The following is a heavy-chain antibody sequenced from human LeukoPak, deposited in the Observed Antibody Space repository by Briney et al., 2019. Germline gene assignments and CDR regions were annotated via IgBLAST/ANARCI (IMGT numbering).Heavy chain of an antibody. Sequence: SETLSLTCTVSGGSISSYYWSWIRQPPGKGLEWIGYIYYSGSTNYNPSLKSRVTISVDTSKNQFSLRLSSVTAADTAVYYCARQYYDFWSDPNPYWFDPWCRGTLVTVSS. CDR1: GGSISSYY. CDR2: IYYSGST. CDR3: ARQYYDFWSDPNPYWFDP. J-gene: IGHJ5*02. V-gene: IGHV4-59*01. D-gene: IGHD3/OR15-3a*01.